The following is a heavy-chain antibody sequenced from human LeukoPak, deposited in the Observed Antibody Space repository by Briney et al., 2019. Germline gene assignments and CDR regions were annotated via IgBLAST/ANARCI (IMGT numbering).Heavy chain of an antibody. CDR3: ARIGGQTSVDY. Sequence: GESLKIFCQGSGYTFTSYWIGWVCQMPGKGLEWMGLIYPGDSDTRYSLSFQGQVTISADKSIRTAYLQWSSLKASDTAMYYCARIGGQTSVDYWGQGTLVSVSS. J-gene: IGHJ4*02. CDR2: IYPGDSDT. V-gene: IGHV5-51*01. CDR1: GYTFTSYW.